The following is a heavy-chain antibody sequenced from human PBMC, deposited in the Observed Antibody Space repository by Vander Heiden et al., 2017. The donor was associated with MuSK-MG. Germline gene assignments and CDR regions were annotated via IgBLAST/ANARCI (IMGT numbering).Heavy chain of an antibody. CDR1: GYTFTGYY. J-gene: IGHJ4*02. V-gene: IGHV1-2*02. Sequence: QVQLVQSGAEVKKPGASVQVSCKASGYTFTGYYMHWVRQAPGQGLEWMGWINPNSGGTNYAQKFQGRVTMTRDTSISTAYMELSRLRSDDTAVYYCARDTSVVVTTAGFGYWGQGTLVTVSS. D-gene: IGHD3-22*01. CDR2: INPNSGGT. CDR3: ARDTSVVVTTAGFGY.